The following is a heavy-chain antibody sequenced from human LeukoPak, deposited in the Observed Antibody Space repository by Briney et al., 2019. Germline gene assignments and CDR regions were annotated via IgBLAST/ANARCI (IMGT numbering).Heavy chain of an antibody. V-gene: IGHV1-8*01. CDR3: AREKVGAKPDAFDI. Sequence: ASVKVSCKASGYTFTSYDINWVRQATGQGLELMGWMNPNSGNTGYAQKFQGRVTMTRNTSISTAYMELSSLRSEDTAVYYCAREKVGAKPDAFDIWGQGTMVTVSS. CDR1: GYTFTSYD. J-gene: IGHJ3*02. CDR2: MNPNSGNT. D-gene: IGHD1-26*01.